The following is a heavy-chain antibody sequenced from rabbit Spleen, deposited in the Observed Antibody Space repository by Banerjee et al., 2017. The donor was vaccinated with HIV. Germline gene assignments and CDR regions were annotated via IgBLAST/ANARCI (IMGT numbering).Heavy chain of an antibody. D-gene: IGHD8-1*01. CDR2: AYAGSSGST. Sequence: QEQLTETGGDLVQPGGSLTLSCKASGFDFTNYYISWVRQAPGKGLEWVACAYAGSSGSTYSATWAKGRFTISKTSSTTVTLQMTSLTAADTATYFCARDTGTSFSTYGMDLWGQGTLVTVS. CDR3: ARDTGTSFSTYGMDL. J-gene: IGHJ3*01. CDR1: GFDFTNYY. V-gene: IGHV1S45*01.